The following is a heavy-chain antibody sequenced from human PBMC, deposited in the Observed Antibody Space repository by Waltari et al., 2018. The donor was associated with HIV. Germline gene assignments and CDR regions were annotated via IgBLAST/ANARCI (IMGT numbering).Heavy chain of an antibody. CDR1: GFSVSSYW. Sequence: EVQLVQSGGGLIKPGGSLRLSCAASGFSVSSYWRHWVRQTPGKGLVWVSRINIDGSRIDYADSVRGRFTISRDSAKNTLSLQMNSLTEEDTAVYYCSRDTFGEYDYWGQGTLVTVSS. V-gene: IGHV3-74*01. J-gene: IGHJ4*02. D-gene: IGHD3-10*01. CDR3: SRDTFGEYDY. CDR2: INIDGSRI.